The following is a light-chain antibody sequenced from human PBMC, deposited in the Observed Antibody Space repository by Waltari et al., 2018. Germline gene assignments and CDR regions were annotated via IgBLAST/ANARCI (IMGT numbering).Light chain of an antibody. CDR2: APA. CDR3: QQSHSFPLT. Sequence: DIQVTQSPSSLSASVGDRVTLTCRASKNMSRYLNWYQHKERKAPKPLIYAPAILQSGVPSSVSGRGSGTEFTLFITNLQPEDFATFFCQQSHSFPLTFGGGTKVE. J-gene: IGKJ4*01. V-gene: IGKV1-39*01. CDR1: KNMSRY.